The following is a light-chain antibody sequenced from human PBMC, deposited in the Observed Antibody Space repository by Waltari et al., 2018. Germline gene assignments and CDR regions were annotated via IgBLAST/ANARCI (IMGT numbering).Light chain of an antibody. CDR1: QSVLYSSNNKNY. CDR2: WAS. V-gene: IGKV4-1*01. CDR3: QQYYSSPRT. Sequence: DIVMTQSSDSLAVSLGERATINCKSSQSVLYSSNNKNYLAWYQQKPGQPPKLLISWASTRESGVPDRFSGSGSGTDFTLTISSLQAEDVAVYYCQQYYSSPRTFGQGTKVEIK. J-gene: IGKJ1*01.